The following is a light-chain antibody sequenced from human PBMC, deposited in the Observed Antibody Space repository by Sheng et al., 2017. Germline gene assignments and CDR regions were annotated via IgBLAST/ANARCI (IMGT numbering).Light chain of an antibody. J-gene: IGKJ2*01. CDR3: QQRSNSYT. CDR2: GVS. Sequence: EIVLTQSPGTLSLSPGERATLSCRASQTVSSRYLAWYQQKPGQAPRLLIYGVSSRATGIPDRFSGYGSGTDFTLTISRLEPEDFAVYYCQQRSNSYTFGQGTKLEIK. CDR1: QTVSSRY. V-gene: IGKV3D-20*02.